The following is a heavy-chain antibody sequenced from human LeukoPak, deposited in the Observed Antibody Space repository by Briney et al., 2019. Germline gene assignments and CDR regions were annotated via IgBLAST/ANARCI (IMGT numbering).Heavy chain of an antibody. V-gene: IGHV3-30-3*01. J-gene: IGHJ4*02. CDR1: GFTFSSYA. CDR2: ISYDGSNK. Sequence: GRSLRLSCAASGFTFSSYAMHWVRQAPGKGLEWVAVISYDGSNKYYADSVKGRFTISRDNPKNTLYLQMNSLRAEDTAVYYCATASSSGWYYFDYWGQGTLVTVSS. CDR3: ATASSSGWYYFDY. D-gene: IGHD6-19*01.